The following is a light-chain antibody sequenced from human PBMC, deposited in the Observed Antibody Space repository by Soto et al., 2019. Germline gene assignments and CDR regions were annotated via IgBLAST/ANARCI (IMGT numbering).Light chain of an antibody. V-gene: IGLV1-40*01. J-gene: IGLJ1*01. CDR3: SSYTSSSTLYV. CDR2: GNS. CDR1: SSNIGAGYD. Sequence: QSVLTQPPSVSGAPGQRVTISCTGSSSNIGAGYDVHWYQQFPGTAPKLLIYGNSNRPSGVPDRFSGSKSGNTASLTISGLQAEDEADYYCSSYTSSSTLYVFGTGTKVTVL.